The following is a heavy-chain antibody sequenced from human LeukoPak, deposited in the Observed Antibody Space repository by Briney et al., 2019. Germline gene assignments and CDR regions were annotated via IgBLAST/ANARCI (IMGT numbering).Heavy chain of an antibody. CDR1: GFIFSGYW. CDR2: ISSSGSTI. V-gene: IGHV3-48*04. Sequence: PGGSLRLSCAASGFIFSGYWMNWVRQAPGKGLEWVSYISSSGSTIYYADSVKGRFTISRDNAKNSLYLQMNSLRAEDTAVYYCAELGITMIGGVWGKGTTVTISS. D-gene: IGHD3-10*02. J-gene: IGHJ6*04. CDR3: AELGITMIGGV.